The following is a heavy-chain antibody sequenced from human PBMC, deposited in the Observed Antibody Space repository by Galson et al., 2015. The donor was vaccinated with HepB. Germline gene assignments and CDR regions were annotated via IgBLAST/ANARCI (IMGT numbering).Heavy chain of an antibody. CDR1: GGSISSSNW. CDR2: IYHSGST. J-gene: IGHJ6*02. Sequence: LSLTCAVSGGSISSSNWWSWVRQPPGKGLEWIGEIYHSGSTNYNPSLKSRVTISVDKSKNQFSLKLSSVTAADTAVYYCARDPRAPGGVIYYYYYGMDVWGQGTTVTVSS. V-gene: IGHV4-4*02. CDR3: ARDPRAPGGVIYYYYYGMDV. D-gene: IGHD3-16*01.